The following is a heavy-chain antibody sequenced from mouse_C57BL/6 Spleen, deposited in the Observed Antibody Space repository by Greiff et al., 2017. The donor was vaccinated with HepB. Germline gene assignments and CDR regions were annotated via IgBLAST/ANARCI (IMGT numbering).Heavy chain of an antibody. CDR3: ARENYDYDGDFDY. CDR2: ISDGGSHT. V-gene: IGHV5-4*01. J-gene: IGHJ2*01. Sequence: EVQLVESGGGLVKPGGSLKLSCAASGFTFSSYAMSWVRQTPEKRLEWVATISDGGSHTYYPDNVKGRFTISRDNAKNNLYLQMSHLKSEDTAMYYCARENYDYDGDFDYWGQGTTLTVSS. D-gene: IGHD2-4*01. CDR1: GFTFSSYA.